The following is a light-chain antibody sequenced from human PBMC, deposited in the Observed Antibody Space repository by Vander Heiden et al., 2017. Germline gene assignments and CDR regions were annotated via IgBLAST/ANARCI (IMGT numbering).Light chain of an antibody. V-gene: IGLV3-1*01. CDR1: KLGDKY. Sequence: SFEPTPPPPVAVSPGQTASITCSGDKLGDKYACWYQQKPGQSPVLVIYQDSKRPSGIPERFSGSNSGNTATLTISGTQAMDEADYYCQAWDSSTGVFGTGTKVTVL. J-gene: IGLJ1*01. CDR3: QAWDSSTGV. CDR2: QDS.